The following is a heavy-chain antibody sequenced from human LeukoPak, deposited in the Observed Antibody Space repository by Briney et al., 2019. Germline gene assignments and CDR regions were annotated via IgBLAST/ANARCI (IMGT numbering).Heavy chain of an antibody. J-gene: IGHJ5*02. V-gene: IGHV4-34*01. CDR3: ARLRYYGSGSYPMTGNWFDP. Sequence: SETLSLTCAVYGGSFSGYYWSWIRQPPGKGLEWIGEINHSRSTSYNPSLKSRVTISVDTSKNQFSLKLSSVTAADTAVYYCARLRYYGSGSYPMTGNWFDPWGQGTLVTVSS. D-gene: IGHD3-10*01. CDR2: INHSRST. CDR1: GGSFSGYY.